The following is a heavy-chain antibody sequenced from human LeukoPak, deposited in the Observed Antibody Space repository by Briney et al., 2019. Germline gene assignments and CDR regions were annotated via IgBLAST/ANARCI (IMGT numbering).Heavy chain of an antibody. Sequence: ASVKVSCKASGYTFTSYYMHWVRQAPGQGLEWMGIINPSGGSTSYAQKFQGRVTMTRDTSISTAYMELSRLRSDDTAVYYCARRPAAMDYWGQGTLVTVSS. CDR3: ARRPAAMDY. CDR1: GYTFTSYY. D-gene: IGHD2-2*01. V-gene: IGHV1-46*01. CDR2: INPSGGST. J-gene: IGHJ4*02.